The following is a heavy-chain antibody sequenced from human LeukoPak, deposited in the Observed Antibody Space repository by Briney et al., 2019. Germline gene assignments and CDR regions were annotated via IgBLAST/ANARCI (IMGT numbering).Heavy chain of an antibody. D-gene: IGHD3-16*01. CDR3: APLGVFDY. CDR1: GFTFSSYA. V-gene: IGHV3-21*01. Sequence: GRSLRLSCAASGFTFSSYAMHWVRQAPGKGLEWVSSISSSGSYIYYADSVKGRFTISRDNAKNSLYLQMNSLRVEDTAVYYCAPLGVFDYWGQGTQVTVSS. J-gene: IGHJ4*02. CDR2: ISSSGSYI.